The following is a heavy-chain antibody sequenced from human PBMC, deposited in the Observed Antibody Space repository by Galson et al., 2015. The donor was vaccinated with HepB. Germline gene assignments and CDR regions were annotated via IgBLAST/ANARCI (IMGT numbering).Heavy chain of an antibody. V-gene: IGHV1-46*01. D-gene: IGHD6-19*01. Sequence: SVKVSCKASGYTFINFHIHWVRQAPGQGLEWMGMINPSGGSPNYAQKFRGRLTVTRDTSTSTVFMELNSLTSGDTAVYFCARVAVPGIDYFDYWGQGNLVTVSS. CDR3: ARVAVPGIDYFDY. CDR1: GYTFINFH. CDR2: INPSGGSP. J-gene: IGHJ4*02.